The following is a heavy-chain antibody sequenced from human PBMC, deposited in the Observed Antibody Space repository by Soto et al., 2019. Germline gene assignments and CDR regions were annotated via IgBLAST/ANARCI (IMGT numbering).Heavy chain of an antibody. D-gene: IGHD4-4*01. CDR2: IYNSGST. CDR3: ARGGNGRYYYYGMDV. Sequence: QVQLQESGPGLVKPSETLSLTCTVSGGSVNSGSYYWSWLRQPPGKGLEWIGYIYNSGSTSYNPSLKSRITISVDTSKNQFSLKLGSVTAADTAVYYCARGGNGRYYYYGMDVWGQGTTVTVSS. J-gene: IGHJ6*02. V-gene: IGHV4-61*01. CDR1: GGSVNSGSYY.